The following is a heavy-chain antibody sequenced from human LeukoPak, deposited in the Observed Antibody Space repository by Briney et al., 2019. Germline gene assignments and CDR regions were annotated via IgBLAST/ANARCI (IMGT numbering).Heavy chain of an antibody. V-gene: IGHV3-48*03. D-gene: IGHD4-17*01. J-gene: IGHJ4*02. CDR2: ISSSDSTI. CDR1: GFTFSSYE. Sequence: GGSLRLSCAASGFTFSSYEMHWVRQAPGKGLEWVSYISSSDSTIYYADSVKGRFTISRDNSKNTLYLQMNSLRAEDTAVYYCARGGTDYGYDYWGQGTLVTVSS. CDR3: ARGGTDYGYDY.